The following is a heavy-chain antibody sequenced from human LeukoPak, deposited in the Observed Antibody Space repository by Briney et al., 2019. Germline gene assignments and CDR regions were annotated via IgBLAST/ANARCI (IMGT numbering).Heavy chain of an antibody. CDR3: AREGYDSSGYYFGSFDP. CDR1: GYTFTGYY. D-gene: IGHD3-22*01. V-gene: IGHV1-18*04. J-gene: IGHJ5*02. Sequence: ASVKVSCKASGYTFTGYYMHWVRQAPGQGLEWMGWISAYNGNTNYAQKLQGRVTMTTDTSTSTAYMELRSLRSDDTAVYYCAREGYDSSGYYFGSFDPWGQGTLVTVSS. CDR2: ISAYNGNT.